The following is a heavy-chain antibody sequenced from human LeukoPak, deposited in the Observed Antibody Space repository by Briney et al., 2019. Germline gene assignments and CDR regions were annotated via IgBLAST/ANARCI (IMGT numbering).Heavy chain of an antibody. Sequence: GESLKISCKGIGYNFSKYWIGWVRQMPGKGLEWMGIIYPRDSDVRYNPSFQGQVTISADKSISTAYLQWSSLKASDTAMYYCARHSRSGYFNWFDPWGQGTLVTVSS. D-gene: IGHD3-3*01. CDR1: GYNFSKYW. J-gene: IGHJ5*02. CDR3: ARHSRSGYFNWFDP. V-gene: IGHV5-51*01. CDR2: IYPRDSDV.